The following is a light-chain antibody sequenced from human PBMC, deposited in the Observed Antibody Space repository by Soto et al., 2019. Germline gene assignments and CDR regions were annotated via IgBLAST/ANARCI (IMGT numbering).Light chain of an antibody. J-gene: IGKJ5*01. CDR3: QQTNRYPIT. Sequence: DIQMTQSPSSLSASVGDRVTITCRASQSISSYLNWYQQKPGKAPKLLIYAASSLQSGVPSRFSGSGSGTDLTLTISSLQPEDFATYYCQQTNRYPITFGQGTRLEIK. CDR1: QSISSY. CDR2: AAS. V-gene: IGKV1-39*01.